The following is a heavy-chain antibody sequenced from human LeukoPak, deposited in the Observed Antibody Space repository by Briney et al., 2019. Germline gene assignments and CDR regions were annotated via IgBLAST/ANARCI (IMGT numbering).Heavy chain of an antibody. Sequence: GGSLRLSCAASGFTFSSYAMHWVRQAPGKGLEYVSAISSNGDSTYYANSVKGGFTISRDNSKNTLYLQMGSLRAEDMAVYYCARTLSGSYDYWGQGTLVTVSS. V-gene: IGHV3-64*01. CDR2: ISSNGDST. J-gene: IGHJ4*02. CDR3: ARTLSGSYDY. CDR1: GFTFSSYA. D-gene: IGHD1-26*01.